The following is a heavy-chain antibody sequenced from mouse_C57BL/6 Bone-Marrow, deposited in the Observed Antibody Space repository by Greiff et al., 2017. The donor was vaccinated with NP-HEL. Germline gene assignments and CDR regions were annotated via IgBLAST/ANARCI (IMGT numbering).Heavy chain of an antibody. CDR2: ISSGSSTI. Sequence: EVKLVESGGGLVKPGGSLKLSCAASGFTFSDYGMHWVRQAPEKGLEWVAYISSGSSTIYYADTVKGRFTISRDNAKNTLFLQMTSLRSEDTAMYYCARRVWDGYFYYAMDYWGQGTSVTVSS. J-gene: IGHJ4*01. CDR3: ARRVWDGYFYYAMDY. CDR1: GFTFSDYG. V-gene: IGHV5-17*01. D-gene: IGHD2-3*01.